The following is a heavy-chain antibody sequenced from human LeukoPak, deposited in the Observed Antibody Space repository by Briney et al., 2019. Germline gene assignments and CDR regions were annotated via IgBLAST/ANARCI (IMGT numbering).Heavy chain of an antibody. CDR3: ARDRWNHREWFDP. V-gene: IGHV3-48*01. D-gene: IGHD1-1*01. J-gene: IGHJ5*02. Sequence: PGGSLRLSCAASGFTFSSYSMNWVRQAPGKGLEWVSYISSSSSTIYYADSVEGRFTISRDNAKNSLYLQMNSLRAEDTAVYYCARDRWNHREWFDPWGQGTLVTVSS. CDR1: GFTFSSYS. CDR2: ISSSSSTI.